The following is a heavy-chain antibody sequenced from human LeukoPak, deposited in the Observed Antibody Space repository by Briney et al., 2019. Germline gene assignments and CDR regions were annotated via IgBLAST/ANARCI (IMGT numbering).Heavy chain of an antibody. J-gene: IGHJ3*02. D-gene: IGHD6-19*01. Sequence: GGSLRLSCAASGITFSNAWMNWVRQAPGKGLEWVSSISSSSSYIYYADSVKGRFTISRDNAKNSLYLQMNSLRAEDTALYYCAKESGSGWYGGAFDIWGQGTMVTVSS. CDR1: GITFSNAW. V-gene: IGHV3-21*04. CDR3: AKESGSGWYGGAFDI. CDR2: ISSSSSYI.